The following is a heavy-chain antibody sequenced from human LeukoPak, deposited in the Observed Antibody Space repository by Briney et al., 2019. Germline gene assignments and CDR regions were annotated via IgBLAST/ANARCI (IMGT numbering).Heavy chain of an antibody. D-gene: IGHD2-2*01. Sequence: KPSETLSLTCAVSGYSISCGYYWGWLRQPPGKGLEWIGSIYHSGSTYYNASLKSRVTISVDTSKNQFSLKLSSVTAADTAVYYCARGEVVVVPAAIRFDPWGQGTLVTVSS. V-gene: IGHV4-38-2*01. J-gene: IGHJ5*02. CDR1: GYSISCGYY. CDR3: ARGEVVVVPAAIRFDP. CDR2: IYHSGST.